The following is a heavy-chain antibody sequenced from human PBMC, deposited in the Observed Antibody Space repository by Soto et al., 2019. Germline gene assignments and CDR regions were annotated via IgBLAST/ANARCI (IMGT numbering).Heavy chain of an antibody. D-gene: IGHD2-2*01. CDR1: GFTIRTYG. Sequence: GGSLRLSCEASGFTIRTYGMSWVRQAPGKGLEWVSGINIDGTETNHADSVKGRFTISRDNSKNTLYLQMNSLRAEDTAVYYCARVSCSSTTCKVPSDYQGQGTPVTVSS. CDR2: INIDGTET. V-gene: IGHV3-23*01. J-gene: IGHJ4*02. CDR3: ARVSCSSTTCKVPSDY.